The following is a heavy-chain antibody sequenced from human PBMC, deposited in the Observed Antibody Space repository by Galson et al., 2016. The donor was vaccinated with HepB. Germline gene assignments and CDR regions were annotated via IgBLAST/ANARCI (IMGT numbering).Heavy chain of an antibody. CDR1: GFSFGTYA. J-gene: IGHJ6*02. D-gene: IGHD4-17*01. CDR3: ARDQGATVTKYFFFFLDV. Sequence: SLRLSCAASGFSFGTYAIHWVRQAPGKGLEWLAVISYDRTKRHYDESVKGCFTVSRDNSKNVLFLEMNSLRPDDTSVYYCARDQGATVTKYFFFFLDVWGPGTSVTVS. CDR2: ISYDRTKR. V-gene: IGHV3-30*04.